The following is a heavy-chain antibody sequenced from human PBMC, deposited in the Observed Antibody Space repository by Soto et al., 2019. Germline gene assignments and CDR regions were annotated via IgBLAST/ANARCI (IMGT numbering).Heavy chain of an antibody. Sequence: EVQVVESWGGLVQPGGSLRLSCAAAGFTFSSYWMTWVRQAPGKGLEWVANIKQDGSEKYYVDSVKGRFAISRDNAKNSMYLQMNSLRAEDTAVYYCARDLSSSTWPDFYYYYYMDVWGKGTTVTVSS. J-gene: IGHJ6*03. CDR3: ARDLSSSTWPDFYYYYYMDV. V-gene: IGHV3-7*01. CDR2: IKQDGSEK. D-gene: IGHD6-13*01. CDR1: GFTFSSYW.